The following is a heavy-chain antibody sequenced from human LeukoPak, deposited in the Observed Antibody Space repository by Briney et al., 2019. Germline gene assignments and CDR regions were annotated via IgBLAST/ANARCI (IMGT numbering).Heavy chain of an antibody. J-gene: IGHJ5*02. CDR2: ISAYNGNT. V-gene: IGHV1-18*01. Sequence: ASVKVSCKASGGSFINYAISWVRQAPGQGLEWMGWISAYNGNTNYAQKLQGRVTMTTDTSTSTAYMELRGLRSDDTAVYYCARDEYYYGSGSYFWFDPWGQGTLVTVSS. CDR3: ARDEYYYGSGSYFWFDP. CDR1: GGSFINYA. D-gene: IGHD3-10*01.